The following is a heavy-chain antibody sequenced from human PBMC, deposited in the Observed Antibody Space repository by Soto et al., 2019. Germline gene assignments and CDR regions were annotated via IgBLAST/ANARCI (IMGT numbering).Heavy chain of an antibody. D-gene: IGHD2-21*02. Sequence: GGSLRLSCAVSGFTVSNNYMSWVRQAPEKGLLWILVIFSGGDTYFADFVKVRFIISRDNSKITLYLQMNSLRVDDTAVFYCARGGGAYCGNDCIRAVDIWGQGTMVTVSS. CDR1: GFTVSNNY. J-gene: IGHJ3*02. CDR2: IFSGGDT. CDR3: ARGGGAYCGNDCIRAVDI. V-gene: IGHV3-66*01.